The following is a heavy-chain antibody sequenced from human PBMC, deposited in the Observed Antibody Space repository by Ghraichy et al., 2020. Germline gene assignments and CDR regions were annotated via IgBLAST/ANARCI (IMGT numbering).Heavy chain of an antibody. Sequence: GGSLRLSCAASGFTFSSYAMSWVRQAPGKGLEWVSAISGSGGSTYYADSVKGRFTISRDNSKNTLYLQMNSLRAEDTAVYYCAKSYGDYFYPDLYDYWGQGTLVTVSS. CDR1: GFTFSSYA. J-gene: IGHJ4*02. CDR2: ISGSGGST. CDR3: AKSYGDYFYPDLYDY. V-gene: IGHV3-23*01. D-gene: IGHD4-17*01.